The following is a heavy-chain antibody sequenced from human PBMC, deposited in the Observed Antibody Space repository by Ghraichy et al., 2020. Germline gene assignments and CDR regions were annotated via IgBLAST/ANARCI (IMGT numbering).Heavy chain of an antibody. CDR3: AKDYLGSSWAFDY. CDR2: ISYDGSNK. CDR1: GFTFSSYG. Sequence: GGSLRLSCAASGFTFSSYGMHWVRQAPGKRLEWVAVISYDGSNKYYADSVKGQFTISRDNAKNTLYLQMNSLRAEDTAVYYCAKDYLGSSWAFDYWGQGTLVSVSS. D-gene: IGHD6-13*01. V-gene: IGHV3-30*18. J-gene: IGHJ4*02.